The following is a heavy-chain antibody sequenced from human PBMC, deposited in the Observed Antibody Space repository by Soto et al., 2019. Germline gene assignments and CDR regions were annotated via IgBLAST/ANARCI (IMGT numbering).Heavy chain of an antibody. CDR2: ISGYNGNT. J-gene: IGHJ4*01. CDR1: GCTFSTYA. Sequence: GASVRVSCKASGCTFSTYAITWVRQAPGQGLEWMGWISGYNGNTNYAQTLQGRGTMTTDTSTSTAYLELRSLRSDDTAVYYCARTVEYDSIPYYYADFWGQGTLVTVS. CDR3: ARTVEYDSIPYYYADF. V-gene: IGHV1-18*01. D-gene: IGHD2-21*01.